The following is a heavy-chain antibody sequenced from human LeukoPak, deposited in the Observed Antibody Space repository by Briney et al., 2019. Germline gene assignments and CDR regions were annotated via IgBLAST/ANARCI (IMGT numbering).Heavy chain of an antibody. V-gene: IGHV4-59*08. D-gene: IGHD3-16*01. J-gene: IGHJ4*02. Sequence: SETLSLTCTVSGGSISDYFWSWIRQPPGKGLEWVGYVFYNGSTNYNPSLKSRVAISVDTSKNQLSLKLSSATAADTAVYYCARQDKALGGFDYWGQGTLVTVSS. CDR3: ARQDKALGGFDY. CDR1: GGSISDYF. CDR2: VFYNGST.